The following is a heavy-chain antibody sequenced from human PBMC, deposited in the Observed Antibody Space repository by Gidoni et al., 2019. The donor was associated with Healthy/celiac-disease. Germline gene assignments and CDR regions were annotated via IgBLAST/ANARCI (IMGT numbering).Heavy chain of an antibody. V-gene: IGHV3-23*01. D-gene: IGHD3-10*01. Sequence: EVQLLESGGGLVQPGGSLRLSVAASGFTFRSYAMSWVRQAPGKGLGWVSAISGSVGSTYYADSVKGRFTISRDNSKNTLYLQMNSLRAEDTAVYYCAKDREVRGVRVFDYWGQGTLVTVSS. CDR3: AKDREVRGVRVFDY. CDR1: GFTFRSYA. CDR2: ISGSVGST. J-gene: IGHJ4*02.